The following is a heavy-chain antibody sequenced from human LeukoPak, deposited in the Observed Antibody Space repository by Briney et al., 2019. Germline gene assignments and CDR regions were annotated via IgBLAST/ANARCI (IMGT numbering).Heavy chain of an antibody. CDR1: GFTVSSNY. V-gene: IGHV3-53*01. J-gene: IGHJ4*02. CDR2: IYSGGST. Sequence: GGSLRLSCAASGFTVSSNYMSWVRQAPGKGLEWVSVIYSGGSTYYADSVKGRFTISRDNSKNTLYLQMNSLRAEDTAVYYCARVFSCGDPEVYYFDYWGQGTLVTVSS. CDR3: ARVFSCGDPEVYYFDY. D-gene: IGHD4-17*01.